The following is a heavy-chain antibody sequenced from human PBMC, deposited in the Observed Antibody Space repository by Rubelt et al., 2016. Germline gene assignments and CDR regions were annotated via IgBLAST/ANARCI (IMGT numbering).Heavy chain of an antibody. D-gene: IGHD6-19*01. V-gene: IGHV3-7*01. Sequence: EVQLVESGGGLVQPGGSLRLSCAASGFTFSSYWMSWVRQLPGKGLEWVAKIKQDGSEKSYVDSVKGRFTISRDYSKNTLFLQMDSLIPDDTAVYYCARDTTSGWHISYYFDHWGQGTLVTVSS. CDR3: ARDTTSGWHISYYFDH. J-gene: IGHJ4*02. CDR2: IKQDGSEK. CDR1: GFTFSSYW.